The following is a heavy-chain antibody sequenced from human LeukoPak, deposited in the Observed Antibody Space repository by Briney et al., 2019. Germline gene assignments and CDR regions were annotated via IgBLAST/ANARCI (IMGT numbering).Heavy chain of an antibody. D-gene: IGHD6-25*01. CDR1: GFTFSSYG. CDR2: ISGSGDST. Sequence: PGGSLRLSCAASGFTFSSYGMHWVRQAPGKGLEWVAVISGSGDSTYHADSVKGRFTISRDNSKDTLYLQMNSLSAEDTAVYYCAKAITSSAYSSAKYWGQGTLVTVSS. J-gene: IGHJ4*02. CDR3: AKAITSSAYSSAKY. V-gene: IGHV3-23*01.